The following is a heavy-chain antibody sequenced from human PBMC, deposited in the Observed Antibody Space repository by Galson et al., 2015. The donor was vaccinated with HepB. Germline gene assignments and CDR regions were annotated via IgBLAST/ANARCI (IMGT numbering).Heavy chain of an antibody. CDR2: IYSGGST. Sequence: LRLSCAASGFTVSSNYMSWVRQAPGKGLEWVSVIYSGGSTYYADSVKGRFTISRDNSKNTLYLQMNSLRAEDTAVYYCARDRSSSWNYDAFDIWGQGTMVTVSS. CDR3: ARDRSSSWNYDAFDI. CDR1: GFTVSSNY. D-gene: IGHD6-13*01. V-gene: IGHV3-53*01. J-gene: IGHJ3*02.